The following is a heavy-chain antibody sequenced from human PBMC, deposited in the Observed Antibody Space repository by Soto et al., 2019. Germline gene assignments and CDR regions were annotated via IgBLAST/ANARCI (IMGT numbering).Heavy chain of an antibody. Sequence: PGGSLRLSCAASGFTFSSYAMSWVRQAPGKGLEWVSAISGSGGSTYYADSVKGRFTISRDNSKNTLYLQMNSLRAEDTAVYYCANLNFRFYKSPCDYWGQGTLVTVS. V-gene: IGHV3-23*01. CDR3: ANLNFRFYKSPCDY. D-gene: IGHD3-3*01. CDR2: ISGSGGST. J-gene: IGHJ4*02. CDR1: GFTFSSYA.